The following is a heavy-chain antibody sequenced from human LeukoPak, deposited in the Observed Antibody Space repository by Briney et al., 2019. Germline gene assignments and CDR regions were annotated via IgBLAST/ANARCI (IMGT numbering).Heavy chain of an antibody. CDR3: ATALLYCSGGSCYPFDY. J-gene: IGHJ4*02. CDR1: GGSFSGYY. Sequence: SETLSLTCAVYGGSFSGYYWSWIRQPPGKGLEWIGYIYYSGSTNYNPSLKSRVTFSVDTSQNQFSLKLSSVTAADTAVYYCATALLYCSGGSCYPFDYWGQGTLVTVSS. D-gene: IGHD2-15*01. V-gene: IGHV4-59*08. CDR2: IYYSGST.